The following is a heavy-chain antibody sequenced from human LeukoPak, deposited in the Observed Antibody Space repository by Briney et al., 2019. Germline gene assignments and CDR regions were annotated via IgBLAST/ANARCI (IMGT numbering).Heavy chain of an antibody. J-gene: IGHJ3*02. CDR1: GFTLSSYW. V-gene: IGHV3-74*01. CDR3: ARVYSSGADAFDI. CDR2: INSDGSST. D-gene: IGHD6-19*01. Sequence: GGSLRLSCAASGFTLSSYWMHWVRQAPGKGLVWVSRINSDGSSTTYADSVKGRFTISRDSAKNTLYLQMNSLRAEDTAVYYCARVYSSGADAFDIWGQGTMVTVSS.